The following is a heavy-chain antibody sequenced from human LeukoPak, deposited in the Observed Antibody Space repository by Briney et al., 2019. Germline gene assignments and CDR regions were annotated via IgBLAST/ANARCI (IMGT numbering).Heavy chain of an antibody. Sequence: SETLSLTCAVSGGSISSSNWWSWVRQPPGKGLEWIGEIYHSGSTNYNPSLKSRVTISVDTSKNQFSLKLSSVTAADTAVYYCARVGSYCTNGACYTTFDYWGQGTLVTVSS. V-gene: IGHV4-4*02. CDR1: GGSISSSNW. CDR3: ARVGSYCTNGACYTTFDY. J-gene: IGHJ4*02. D-gene: IGHD2-8*01. CDR2: IYHSGST.